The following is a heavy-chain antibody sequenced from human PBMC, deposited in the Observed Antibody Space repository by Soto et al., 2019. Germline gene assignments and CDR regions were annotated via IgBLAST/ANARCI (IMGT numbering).Heavy chain of an antibody. CDR2: IWYDGSNK. D-gene: IGHD1-26*01. Sequence: PGGSLRLSCAASGFTFSSYGMHWVRQAPGKGLEWVAVIWYDGSNKYYADSVKGRFTISRDNSKNTLYLQMNSVRAEDTAVYYCAREYIGATRGSYYYYGMDVWGQGTTVTVSS. CDR3: AREYIGATRGSYYYYGMDV. J-gene: IGHJ6*02. V-gene: IGHV3-33*01. CDR1: GFTFSSYG.